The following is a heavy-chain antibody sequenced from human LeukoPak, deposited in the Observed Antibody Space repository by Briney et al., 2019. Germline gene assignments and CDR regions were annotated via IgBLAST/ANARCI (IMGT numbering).Heavy chain of an antibody. Sequence: TGGYLRLSCAASGFTFSSYGMHWVRQAPGKGLEWVAFIRYDGSNKYYADSVKGRFTISRDNSKNTLYLQMNSLRAEDTAVYYCARPYGSGSYSSWFDPWGQGTLVTVSS. J-gene: IGHJ5*02. D-gene: IGHD3-10*01. CDR1: GFTFSSYG. CDR3: ARPYGSGSYSSWFDP. V-gene: IGHV3-30*02. CDR2: IRYDGSNK.